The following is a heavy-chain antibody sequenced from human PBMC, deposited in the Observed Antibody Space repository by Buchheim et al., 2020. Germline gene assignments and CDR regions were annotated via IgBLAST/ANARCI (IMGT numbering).Heavy chain of an antibody. V-gene: IGHV3-48*03. CDR3: ARDRPLYSRGLYGGGYYLDY. J-gene: IGHJ4*02. Sequence: EVQLVESGGGLVQPGGSLRLSCAASGFTFSSYEMNWVRQAPGKGLEWVSYISSSGGTIYYADSVKGRFTISRANAKNSLYLQMNRLRAEDTAVYYCARDRPLYSRGLYGGGYYLDYWGQGTL. CDR1: GFTFSSYE. CDR2: ISSSGGTI. D-gene: IGHD6-19*01.